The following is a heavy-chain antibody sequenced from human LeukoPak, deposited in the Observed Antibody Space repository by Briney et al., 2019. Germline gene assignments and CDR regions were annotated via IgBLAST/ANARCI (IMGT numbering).Heavy chain of an antibody. Sequence: GGSLRLSCAASGFTFKNYVMHWVRQGPGKGLEWVSSISWNSGTLGYADSVKGRFTISRDNAKNSLYLQMNSLRAEDMALYYCAKGLGSATHGFDLWGRGTLVTVSS. D-gene: IGHD5-12*01. V-gene: IGHV3-9*03. CDR3: AKGLGSATHGFDL. CDR1: GFTFKNYV. J-gene: IGHJ2*01. CDR2: ISWNSGTL.